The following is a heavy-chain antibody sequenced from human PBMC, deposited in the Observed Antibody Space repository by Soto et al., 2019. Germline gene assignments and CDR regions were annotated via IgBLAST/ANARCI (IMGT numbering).Heavy chain of an antibody. V-gene: IGHV3-30-3*01. CDR1: GFTFSSYA. CDR2: ISYDESNK. J-gene: IGHJ4*02. Sequence: QVQLVESGGGVVQPGRSLRLSCAASGFTFSSYARHWDRQAPGTGLEWVAVISYDESNKYYADSVKGRFTISRDNSENMLFLRMSSLRAEDTAVYYCARSGVSVRSGYLNYWGQGTLVTFSS. CDR3: ARSGVSVRSGYLNY. D-gene: IGHD3-16*02.